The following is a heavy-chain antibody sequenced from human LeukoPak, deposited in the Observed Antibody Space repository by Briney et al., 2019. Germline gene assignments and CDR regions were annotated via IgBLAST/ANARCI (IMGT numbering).Heavy chain of an antibody. Sequence: GRSLRLSCAASGFTFSSYAMHWVRQAPGKGLEWVALISYDGTNKYYTDSVKGRFTISRDNSKNTLYLQMSSLRTEDTAVYFCARDLGYCIHFWSFDYWGQGTLVTVSS. CDR1: GFTFSSYA. D-gene: IGHD2-15*01. CDR3: ARDLGYCIHFWSFDY. CDR2: ISYDGTNK. J-gene: IGHJ4*02. V-gene: IGHV3-30-3*01.